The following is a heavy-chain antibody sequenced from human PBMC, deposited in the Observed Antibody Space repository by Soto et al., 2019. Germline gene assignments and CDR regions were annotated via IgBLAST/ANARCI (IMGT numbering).Heavy chain of an antibody. CDR2: IYYSGST. D-gene: IGHD5-18*01. CDR1: GGSISSSSYY. J-gene: IGHJ4*02. CDR3: AGPTTDTAMVYYFDY. V-gene: IGHV4-39*01. Sequence: SEALSLTCTVSGGSISSSSYYWGWIRQPPGKGLEWIGSIYYSGSTYYNPSLKSRVTISVDTSKNQFSLKLSSVTAADTAVYYCAGPTTDTAMVYYFDYWGQGTLVTVSS.